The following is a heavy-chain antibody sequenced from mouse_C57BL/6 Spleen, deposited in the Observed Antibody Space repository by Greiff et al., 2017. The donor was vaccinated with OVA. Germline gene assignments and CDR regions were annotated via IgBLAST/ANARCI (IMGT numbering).Heavy chain of an antibody. CDR1: GFTFSDYY. V-gene: IGHV5-16*01. CDR2: INYDGSST. Sequence: EVMLVESEGGLVQPGSSMKLSCTASGFTFSDYYMAWVRQVPEKGLEWVANINYDGSSTYYLDSLKSRFIISRDNAKNILYLQMSSLKSEDTATYYCARPSNWGAMDYWGQGTSVTVSS. D-gene: IGHD4-1*01. J-gene: IGHJ4*01. CDR3: ARPSNWGAMDY.